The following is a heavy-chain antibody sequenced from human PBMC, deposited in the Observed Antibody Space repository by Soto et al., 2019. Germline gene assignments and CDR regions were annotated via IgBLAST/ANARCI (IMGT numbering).Heavy chain of an antibody. CDR1: GGTFSSYA. D-gene: IGHD1-26*01. CDR3: ASPGIVGANAFDI. Sequence: ASVKVSCKASGGTFSSYAISWVRQAPGQGLEWMGGIIPIFGTANYAQKFQGRVTITADESTSTAYMELSSLRSEDTAVYYCASPGIVGANAFDIWGQGTLVTVS. CDR2: IIPIFGTA. J-gene: IGHJ3*02. V-gene: IGHV1-69*13.